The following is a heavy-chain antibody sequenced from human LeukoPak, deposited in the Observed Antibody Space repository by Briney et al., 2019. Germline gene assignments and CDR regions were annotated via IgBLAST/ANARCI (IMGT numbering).Heavy chain of an antibody. CDR1: VYRFTKYG. CDR2: INPADGNT. Sequence: ASVRVSCTTSVYRFTKYGISWVRQAPGQGLEWMGWINPADGNTTSARRFHGRLIMTTDTSTNTAHMEMRGLRSDDTAVYYCARKLVFDYWGQGTLVSAST. V-gene: IGHV1-18*04. J-gene: IGHJ4*02. CDR3: ARKLVFDY.